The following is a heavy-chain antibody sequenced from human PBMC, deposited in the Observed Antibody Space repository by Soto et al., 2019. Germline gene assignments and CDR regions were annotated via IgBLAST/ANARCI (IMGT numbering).Heavy chain of an antibody. D-gene: IGHD3-10*01. CDR1: GFTPSSSD. J-gene: IGHJ5*01. V-gene: IGHV3-23*01. CDR2: IDGDGRIT. CDR3: VQNSGWFDY. Sequence: GGSLRLSCAASGFTPSSSDMSWVRQGPGKGLEWVSTIDGDGRITYYADFVKGRFTISRDNSKNTLYLQMESLGADATAVYYCVQNSGWFDYWGQGALVTVSS.